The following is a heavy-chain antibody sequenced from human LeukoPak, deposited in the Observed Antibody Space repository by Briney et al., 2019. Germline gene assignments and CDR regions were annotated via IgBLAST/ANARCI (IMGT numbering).Heavy chain of an antibody. D-gene: IGHD3-9*01. V-gene: IGHV3-9*01. CDR2: INWNSDHI. CDR3: ATMTGYYSY. CDR1: GFTFDDYA. Sequence: GGSLRLSCVASGFTFDDYAMHWVRQVPGKGLEWVSGINWNSDHIGYADSVKGRFTVSRDNVKNSLYLEMHSLRAEDTAVYYCATMTGYYSYWGQGTLVTVSS. J-gene: IGHJ4*02.